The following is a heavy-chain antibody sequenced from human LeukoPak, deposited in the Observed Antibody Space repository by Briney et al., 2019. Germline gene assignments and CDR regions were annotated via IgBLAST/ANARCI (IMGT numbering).Heavy chain of an antibody. V-gene: IGHV5-51*01. Sequence: GGPRHISGQRPGLPFATYRIGWVRPLPGKGLKWTGLIYTGDSDTRCSPTFQGQVTISADKSITTAYLQWSSLKASDTAMYYCARHGAGWNGDDYYFDYWGQGTLVTVCS. CDR1: GLPFATYR. J-gene: IGHJ4*02. CDR3: ARHGAGWNGDDYYFDY. D-gene: IGHD1-1*01. CDR2: IYTGDSDT.